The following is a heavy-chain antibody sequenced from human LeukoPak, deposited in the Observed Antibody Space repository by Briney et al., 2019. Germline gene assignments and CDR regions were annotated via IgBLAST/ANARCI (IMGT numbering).Heavy chain of an antibody. V-gene: IGHV4-59*01. CDR3: AREGYSSGWYGSLGY. D-gene: IGHD6-19*01. CDR1: GGSISSYY. J-gene: IGHJ4*02. CDR2: IYYSGST. Sequence: SETLSLTCTVSGGSISSYYWSWVRQPPGEGLEWIGYIYYSGSTNYNPSLKSRVTISVDTSKNQFSLKLSSVTAADTAVYYCAREGYSSGWYGSLGYWGQGTLVTVSS.